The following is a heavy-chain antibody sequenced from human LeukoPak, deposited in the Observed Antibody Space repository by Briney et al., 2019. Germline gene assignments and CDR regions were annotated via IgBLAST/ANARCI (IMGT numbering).Heavy chain of an antibody. V-gene: IGHV4-39*01. CDR3: ERLPPFRPRSGEFWGYYFDY. CDR2: MYYCGST. Sequence: SETLSLTCTVSGGSISSSVYYWGWIRQPPGKGLEWIGNMYYCGSTYDNPARKSRGTISVATSKNQFSLKLSSVTAADTAVYYCERLPPFRPRSGEFWGYYFDYWGQGTLVTVSS. J-gene: IGHJ4*02. CDR1: GGSISSSVYY. D-gene: IGHD3-10*01.